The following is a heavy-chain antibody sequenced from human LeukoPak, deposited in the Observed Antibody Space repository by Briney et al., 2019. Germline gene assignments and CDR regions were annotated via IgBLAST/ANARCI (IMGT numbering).Heavy chain of an antibody. V-gene: IGHV5-51*01. J-gene: IGHJ3*02. CDR1: GYSFSNYW. D-gene: IGHD2-2*01. CDR3: ARPEGYCSSTSGRRCGFDI. Sequence: GESLKISCKGSGYSFSNYWFGWVRQMPGKGLEWMGIIYPDDSDTRYSPSFQGQVTISADKSISTAYLQWSSLKASDTAMYYCARPEGYCSSTSGRRCGFDIWGQGTMVTVSS. CDR2: IYPDDSDT.